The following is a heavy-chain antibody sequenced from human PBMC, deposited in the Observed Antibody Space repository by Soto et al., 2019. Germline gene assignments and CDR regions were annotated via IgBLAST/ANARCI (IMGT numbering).Heavy chain of an antibody. D-gene: IGHD5-18*01. CDR1: GYTFTSYG. CDR3: ASSLLVGYGLEGESD. CDR2: ISAYNGNT. Sequence: QVQLMQSGAEVKKPGASVKVSCKASGYTFTSYGISWVRQAPGQGLEWMGWISAYNGNTNYAQKLQGRVTMTTDTSTSTAYMELRSPRSDDTAVYYCASSLLVGYGLEGESDWGQGTLVTVSS. J-gene: IGHJ4*02. V-gene: IGHV1-18*01.